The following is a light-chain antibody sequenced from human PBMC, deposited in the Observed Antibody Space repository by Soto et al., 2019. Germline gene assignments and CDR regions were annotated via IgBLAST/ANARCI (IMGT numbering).Light chain of an antibody. CDR1: NSNIGAGYD. J-gene: IGLJ2*01. CDR3: QSYDSSLSALV. V-gene: IGLV1-40*01. CDR2: GDI. Sequence: QSVLTQPPSVSGAPGQRVTISCTGSNSNIGAGYDVHWYQQLPGTAPKLLVYGDINRPSGVPDRFSGSKSGTSASLAITGVRPEDEADYYCQSYDSSLSALVFGGGTQLTVL.